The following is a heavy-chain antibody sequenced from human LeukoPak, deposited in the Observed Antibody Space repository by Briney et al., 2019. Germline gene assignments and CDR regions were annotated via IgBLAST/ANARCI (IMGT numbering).Heavy chain of an antibody. CDR3: ARDSPTYSSSWYTFDY. D-gene: IGHD6-13*01. Sequence: PSETLSLTCSVSDVSINSSYWSWIRQPPGKGLEWIGYIYYSGSTHYNPSLKSRLTISVDKAKNQFSLKVSSVTAADTAVYYCARDSPTYSSSWYTFDYWGQGTLVTVSS. CDR2: IYYSGST. V-gene: IGHV4-59*12. CDR1: DVSINSSY. J-gene: IGHJ4*02.